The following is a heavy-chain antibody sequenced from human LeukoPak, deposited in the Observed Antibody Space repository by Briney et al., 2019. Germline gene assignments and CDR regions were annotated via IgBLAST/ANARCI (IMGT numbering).Heavy chain of an antibody. V-gene: IGHV3-74*01. CDR3: ARGYSGVGASPLFDY. J-gene: IGHJ4*02. Sequence: QSGRSLRLSCAAAGFTLSSYWMHWVRQAPGKRPVWVSRMTSDGSTTNYADSVKGGFTISRDNAKNTLYLQMNSLRVEDTAVYYCARGYSGVGASPLFDYWGQGTLVTVSS. CDR2: MTSDGSTT. D-gene: IGHD1-26*01. CDR1: GFTLSSYW.